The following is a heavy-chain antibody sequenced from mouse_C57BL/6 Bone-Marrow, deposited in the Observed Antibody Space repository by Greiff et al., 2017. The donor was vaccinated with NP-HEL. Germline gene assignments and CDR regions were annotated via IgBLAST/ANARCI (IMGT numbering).Heavy chain of an antibody. CDR3: ASYYYVSRGY. Sequence: QVQLQQSGAELARPGASVKLSCKASGYTFTSYGISWVKQRTGQGLEWIGEIYPRSGNTYYNEKFKGKATLTADKSSSTAYMELRSLTSEDSAVYFCASYYYVSRGYWGQGTTLTVSS. J-gene: IGHJ2*01. V-gene: IGHV1-81*01. D-gene: IGHD1-1*01. CDR2: IYPRSGNT. CDR1: GYTFTSYG.